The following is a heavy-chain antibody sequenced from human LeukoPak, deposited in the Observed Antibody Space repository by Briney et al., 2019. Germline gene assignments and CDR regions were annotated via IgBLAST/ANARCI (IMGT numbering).Heavy chain of an antibody. CDR1: GFTFSSYA. CDR2: ISGSGGST. D-gene: IGHD6-19*01. J-gene: IGHJ4*02. Sequence: GGSLRLSCAASGFTFSSYAMSWVRQAPGKGLEWVSAISGSGGSTYYADSVKGRFTISRDNAKNSLYLQMNSLRAEDTAVYYCARISSGWYYLDYWGQGTLVTVSS. V-gene: IGHV3-23*01. CDR3: ARISSGWYYLDY.